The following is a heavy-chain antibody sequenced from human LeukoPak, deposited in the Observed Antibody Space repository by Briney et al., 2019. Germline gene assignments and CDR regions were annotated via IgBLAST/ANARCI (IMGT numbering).Heavy chain of an antibody. V-gene: IGHV1-18*01. CDR2: ISAYNSNT. D-gene: IGHD3-22*01. Sequence: ASVKVSCKASGYTFTNYGITWVRQAPGQGLEWMGWISAYNSNTNNAQKFQGRVTMTTDTSTSTAYMELRSLRSDDTAVYYCARGHYYYDSSGYYPLEYWGQGTLVTVSS. CDR1: GYTFTNYG. J-gene: IGHJ4*02. CDR3: ARGHYYYDSSGYYPLEY.